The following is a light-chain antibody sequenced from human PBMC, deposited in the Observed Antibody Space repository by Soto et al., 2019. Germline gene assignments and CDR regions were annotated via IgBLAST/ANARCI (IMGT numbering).Light chain of an antibody. CDR3: CSYAGSYTYV. CDR1: SSDVGGYNS. J-gene: IGLJ1*01. Sequence: QSVLTQPRSVSGSPGQSVTISCTGTSSDVGGYNSVSWYQQHSGKAPKLMIYDVSKRPSGVPDRFSGSKSGNTASLTISGLQAEDEADYYCCSYAGSYTYVFGTGTKVTVL. CDR2: DVS. V-gene: IGLV2-11*01.